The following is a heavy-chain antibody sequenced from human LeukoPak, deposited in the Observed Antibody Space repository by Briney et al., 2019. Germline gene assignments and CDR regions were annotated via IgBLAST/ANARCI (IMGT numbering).Heavy chain of an antibody. Sequence: PSETLSLTCTVSGYSISSGYYWGWIRQPPGKGLEWIGSIYHSGSTYYNPSLKSRVTISVDTSKNQFSLKLSSVTAADTAVYYCVRDRYGDYPWYFDLWGRGTLVTVSS. CDR1: GYSISSGYY. CDR3: VRDRYGDYPWYFDL. CDR2: IYHSGST. V-gene: IGHV4-38-2*02. D-gene: IGHD4-17*01. J-gene: IGHJ2*01.